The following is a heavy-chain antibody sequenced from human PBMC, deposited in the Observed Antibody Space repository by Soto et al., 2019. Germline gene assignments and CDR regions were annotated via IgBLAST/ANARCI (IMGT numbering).Heavy chain of an antibody. V-gene: IGHV3-21*01. CDR1: GFTFSSYS. J-gene: IGHJ6*02. Sequence: EVQLVESGGGLVKPGGSLRLYCAASGFTFSSYSMNWVRQAPGKGLEWVSSISSSSSYIYYADSVKGRFTISRDNAKNSLYLQMNSLRAEDTAVYYCARDHAYYAFWSGYQVYYYYGMDVWGQGTTVTVSS. CDR2: ISSSSSYI. D-gene: IGHD3-3*01. CDR3: ARDHAYYAFWSGYQVYYYYGMDV.